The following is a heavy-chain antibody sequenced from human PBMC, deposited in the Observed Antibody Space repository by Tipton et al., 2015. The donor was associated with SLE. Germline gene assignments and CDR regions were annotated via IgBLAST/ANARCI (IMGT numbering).Heavy chain of an antibody. J-gene: IGHJ2*01. CDR3: ARDDSWAYCGGDCGGYFDL. Sequence: LRLSCTVSGGSISSSSYYRGWIRQPPGKGLEWIGSIYYSGSTYYNPSLKSRVTISVDTSKNQFSLKLSSVTAADTAVYYCARDDSWAYCGGDCGGYFDLWGRGTLVTVSS. CDR2: IYYSGST. V-gene: IGHV4-39*07. CDR1: GGSISSSSYY. D-gene: IGHD2-21*01.